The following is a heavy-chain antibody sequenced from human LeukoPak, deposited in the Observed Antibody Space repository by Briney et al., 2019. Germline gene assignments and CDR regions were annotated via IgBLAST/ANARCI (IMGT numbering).Heavy chain of an antibody. Sequence: PGGSLRLSCAASGFTFSRYGMHWVRQAPGKGLEWVTAISYDGSNKYYADSVKGRFTISRDNSKNTLYLQMGSLRAEDMAVYYCARGVTYCGGDCYQREYFQHWGQGTLVTVSS. CDR1: GFTFSRYG. J-gene: IGHJ1*01. CDR2: ISYDGSNK. V-gene: IGHV3-30*14. CDR3: ARGVTYCGGDCYQREYFQH. D-gene: IGHD2-21*02.